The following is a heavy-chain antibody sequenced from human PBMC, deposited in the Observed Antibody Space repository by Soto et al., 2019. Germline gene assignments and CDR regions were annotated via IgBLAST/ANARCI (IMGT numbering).Heavy chain of an antibody. V-gene: IGHV3-23*01. CDR2: ISGGGGST. D-gene: IGHD3-16*02. CDR3: AKDLDYDYVWGSYRYTYGDPEFGMDV. CDR1: GFTFSSYA. J-gene: IGHJ6*02. Sequence: EVQLLESGGGLVQPGGSLRLSCAASGFTFSSYAMSWVRQAPGKGLEWVSAISGGGGSTYYADSVKGRFTISRDNSKNTLYLQMNSLRAEDTAVYYCAKDLDYDYVWGSYRYTYGDPEFGMDVWGQGTTVTVSS.